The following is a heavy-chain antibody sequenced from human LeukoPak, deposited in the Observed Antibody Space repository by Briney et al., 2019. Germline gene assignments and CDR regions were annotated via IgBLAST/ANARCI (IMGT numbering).Heavy chain of an antibody. Sequence: GGSLRLSCAASGFIFNSYEMNWVRQAPGKGLEWVSYISSSGSPIYYAGSVKGRFTISRDNAKNSLYLQMNSLRADDTAVYYCAREYNFWSGYHSYNWFDPWGQGTLVTVSS. V-gene: IGHV3-48*03. CDR2: ISSSGSPI. CDR1: GFIFNSYE. D-gene: IGHD3-3*01. J-gene: IGHJ5*02. CDR3: AREYNFWSGYHSYNWFDP.